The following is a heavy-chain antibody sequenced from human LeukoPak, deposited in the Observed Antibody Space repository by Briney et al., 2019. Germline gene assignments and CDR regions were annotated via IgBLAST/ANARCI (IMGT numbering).Heavy chain of an antibody. J-gene: IGHJ4*02. V-gene: IGHV3-30*18. CDR3: AKGRSSTWAVDY. CDR2: ISSDRNNE. CDR1: GFTFSSYG. D-gene: IGHD6-13*01. Sequence: GGSLRLSCAASGFTFSSYGMHWVRQAPGKGLEWVAFISSDRNNEYYADSVKGRFTISRDNSKNTLYLQMNSLRAEDTAVYYCAKGRSSTWAVDYWGQGTLVTVTS.